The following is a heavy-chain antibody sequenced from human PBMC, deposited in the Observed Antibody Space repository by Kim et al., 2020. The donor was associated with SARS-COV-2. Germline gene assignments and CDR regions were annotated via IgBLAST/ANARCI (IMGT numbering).Heavy chain of an antibody. V-gene: IGHV3-30*02. Sequence: VKGRFNISRDNYKNTLYLQMNRLRAEDTAVYYCAKDRSRWFGEFLPLWFDPWGQGTLVTVSS. D-gene: IGHD3-10*01. J-gene: IGHJ5*02. CDR3: AKDRSRWFGEFLPLWFDP.